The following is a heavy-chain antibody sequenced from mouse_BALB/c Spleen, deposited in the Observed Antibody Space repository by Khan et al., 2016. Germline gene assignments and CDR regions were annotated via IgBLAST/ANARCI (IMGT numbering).Heavy chain of an antibody. CDR1: GFSLTTYG. V-gene: IGHV2-6-2*01. CDR3: ARQTYYAMDY. J-gene: IGHJ4*01. Sequence: QVQLKESGPDLVAPSQSLSITCTVSGFSLTTYGVHWVRQPPGKGLEWLVVIGSDGSTTYNSALKSRLSISKDNSKSQVFLKMDSLQTDDTAIYYCARQTYYAMDYWGQGTSVTVSS. CDR2: IGSDGST.